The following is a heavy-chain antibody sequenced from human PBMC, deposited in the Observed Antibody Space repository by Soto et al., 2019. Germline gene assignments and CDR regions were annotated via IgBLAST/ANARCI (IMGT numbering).Heavy chain of an antibody. Sequence: ASVKVSCKASGYTFTSYGISWVRQAPGQGLEWMGWISAYNGNTNYAQKLQGRVTMTTDTSTSTAYMELRSLRSDDTAVYYCARSHERLRDKSRYFDLWGRGTLVTVSS. V-gene: IGHV1-18*01. CDR1: GYTFTSYG. D-gene: IGHD4-17*01. CDR3: ARSHERLRDKSRYFDL. CDR2: ISAYNGNT. J-gene: IGHJ2*01.